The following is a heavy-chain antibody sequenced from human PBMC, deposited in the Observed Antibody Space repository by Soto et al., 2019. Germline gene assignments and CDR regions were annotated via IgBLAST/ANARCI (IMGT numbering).Heavy chain of an antibody. CDR2: IYSGGST. V-gene: IGHV3-66*01. CDR3: ARDQGRGSYSVDY. CDR1: GFTVSSNY. J-gene: IGHJ4*02. D-gene: IGHD1-26*01. Sequence: EVQLVESGGGLVQPGGSLRLSCAASGFTVSSNYMSWVRQAPGKGLEWVSVIYSGGSTYYADSVKGRFTISRDNSKNTLYLQMNSLRAEDTAVYYCARDQGRGSYSVDYWGQGTLVTVSS.